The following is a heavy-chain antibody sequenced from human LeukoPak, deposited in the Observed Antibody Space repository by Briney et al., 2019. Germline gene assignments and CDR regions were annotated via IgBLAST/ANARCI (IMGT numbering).Heavy chain of an antibody. J-gene: IGHJ4*02. CDR1: GFTFTTYW. CDR2: IKQDGTEK. V-gene: IGHV3-7*01. CDR3: ARDSSSSDPGDY. D-gene: IGHD6-6*01. Sequence: PGGSLRLSCAASGFTFTTYWLGWVRQPPGKGLEWVANIKQDGTEKYYVDSVKGRFTISRDNAKNSLYLQMNTLRAEDTAVYYCARDSSSSDPGDYWGQGTLVTVSS.